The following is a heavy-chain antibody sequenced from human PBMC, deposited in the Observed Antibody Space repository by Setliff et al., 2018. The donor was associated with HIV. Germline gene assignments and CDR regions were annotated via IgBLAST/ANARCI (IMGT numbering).Heavy chain of an antibody. CDR3: ARDRVGAFDY. D-gene: IGHD1-26*01. CDR2: ISSDRGHT. V-gene: IGHV3-21*01. Sequence: PGGSLRLSCAAAGFPFSAYNIHWVRQAPGKGLEWVASISSDRGHTNYADSVKGRSTISRDNAKNSLYLQMNSLRVEDTSVYYCARDRVGAFDYWGQGTLVTVSS. J-gene: IGHJ4*02. CDR1: GFPFSAYN.